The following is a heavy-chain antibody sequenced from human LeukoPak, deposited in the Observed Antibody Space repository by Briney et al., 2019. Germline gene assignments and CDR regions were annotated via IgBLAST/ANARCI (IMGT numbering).Heavy chain of an antibody. Sequence: GGSLRLSCAASGFTFSSYWMSWVRQAPGKGLEWVANIKLDGSEKYYVDSVKGRFTISRDNAKNSLYLQMNSLRAEDTAVYYCARDLDDAYYYGSGAFDIWGQGTMVTVSS. J-gene: IGHJ3*02. CDR1: GFTFSSYW. CDR2: IKLDGSEK. V-gene: IGHV3-7*01. CDR3: ARDLDDAYYYGSGAFDI. D-gene: IGHD3-10*01.